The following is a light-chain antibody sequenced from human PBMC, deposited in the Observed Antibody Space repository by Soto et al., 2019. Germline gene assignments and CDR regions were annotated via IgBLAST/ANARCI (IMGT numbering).Light chain of an antibody. V-gene: IGKV3-20*01. Sequence: EIVLPQSPGTRYLCSGEGATLSCRASQTVSSSHLAWYQPQTGKPPRLLIYGVSSRAPGIPDRFSGRGSGTDCTLSISRLATEDVQVYYCQQYDDSSRTFGQGTQVEIK. CDR1: QTVSSSH. CDR2: GVS. J-gene: IGKJ1*01. CDR3: QQYDDSSRT.